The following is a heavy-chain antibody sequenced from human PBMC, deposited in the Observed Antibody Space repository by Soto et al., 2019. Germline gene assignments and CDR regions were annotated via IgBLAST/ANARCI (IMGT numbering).Heavy chain of an antibody. Sequence: ASVKVSCKTPGYTFTRYNIHWVRQAPGQRLEWMGWINVGNGNTRYSQKFQGRVTLTTDTPRNTAYLELRSLISDDTAVYYCARDGYCIRTSCYEYYYYYGMDVWGHGTTVTGS. D-gene: IGHD2-2*03. CDR2: INVGNGNT. V-gene: IGHV1-3*01. J-gene: IGHJ6*02. CDR3: ARDGYCIRTSCYEYYYYYGMDV. CDR1: GYTFTRYN.